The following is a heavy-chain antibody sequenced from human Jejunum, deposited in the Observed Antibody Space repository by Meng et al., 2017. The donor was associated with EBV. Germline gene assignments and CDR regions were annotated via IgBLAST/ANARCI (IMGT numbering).Heavy chain of an antibody. D-gene: IGHD3-16*02. CDR1: GFNFSSYS. CDR2: ISSGSSFI. J-gene: IGHJ4*02. Sequence: GHGVEFGGRRAKPGGSLRLSCAAFGFNFSSYSMNWVRQAPGKGLEWVSYISSGSSFIYYADSVKGRFTISRDDAKNSLSLQMNNLGADDTAVYYCVRDSSFNVHWGQGTLVTVSS. V-gene: IGHV3-21*01. CDR3: VRDSSFNVH.